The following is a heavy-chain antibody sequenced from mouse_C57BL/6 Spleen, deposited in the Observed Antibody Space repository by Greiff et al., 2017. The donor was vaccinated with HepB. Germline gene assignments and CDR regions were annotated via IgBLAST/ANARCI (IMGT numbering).Heavy chain of an antibody. Sequence: QVQLQQSGAELVRPGASVTLSCKASGYTFTDYEMHWVKQTPVHGLEWIGAIDPETGGTAYNQKFKGKATLTADKSTSTAYMKLRSLASEDPAVYYCTSEACGAMDYWGQGTSVTVSS. CDR1: GYTFTDYE. CDR3: TSEACGAMDY. V-gene: IGHV1-15*01. J-gene: IGHJ4*01. CDR2: IDPETGGT.